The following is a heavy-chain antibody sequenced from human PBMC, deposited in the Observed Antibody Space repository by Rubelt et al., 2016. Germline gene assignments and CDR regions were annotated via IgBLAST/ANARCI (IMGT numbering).Heavy chain of an antibody. Sequence: QVQLVESGGGVVQPGRSLRLSCAASGFTFSSYALHWVRQAPGKGLEWVAVISYDGSNKYYADSVKGQFTISRDNSKNTMYLQMNSLRAEDRAVDYCARDAYYYDSSGTLDYWGQGTLVTVSS. V-gene: IGHV3-30*04. J-gene: IGHJ4*02. D-gene: IGHD3-22*01. CDR1: GFTFSSYA. CDR2: ISYDGSNK. CDR3: ARDAYYYDSSGTLDY.